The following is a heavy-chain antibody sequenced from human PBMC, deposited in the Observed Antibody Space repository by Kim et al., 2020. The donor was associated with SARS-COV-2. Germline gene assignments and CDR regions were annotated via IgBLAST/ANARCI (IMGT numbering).Heavy chain of an antibody. V-gene: IGHV4-39*01. CDR3: ASNLFSITIFGVVTRYFDY. Sequence: SETLSLTCTVSGGSISSSSYYWGWIRQPPGKGLEWIGSIYYSGSTYYNPSLKSRVTISVDTSKNQFSLKLSSVTAADTAVYYCASNLFSITIFGVVTRYFDYGGQGTLVPVPS. CDR1: GGSISSSSYY. CDR2: IYYSGST. D-gene: IGHD3-3*01. J-gene: IGHJ4*02.